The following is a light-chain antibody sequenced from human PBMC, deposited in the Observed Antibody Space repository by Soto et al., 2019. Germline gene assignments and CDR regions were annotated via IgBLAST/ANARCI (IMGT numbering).Light chain of an antibody. CDR3: QQRET. Sequence: DIQMTQSPSSLSASVGDRVTITCRASKAIHSYLNWYQQKPGKAPNLLIFATSTLQSGVPSRFSGSGSGTDFPLTISSLQPEDFATYYCQQRETFGPGTKVDIK. CDR2: ATS. J-gene: IGKJ3*01. CDR1: KAIHSY. V-gene: IGKV1-39*01.